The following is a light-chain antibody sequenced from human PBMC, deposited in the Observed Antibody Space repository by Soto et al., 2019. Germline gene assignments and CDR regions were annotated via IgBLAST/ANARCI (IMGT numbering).Light chain of an antibody. J-gene: IGKJ1*01. CDR2: EAS. V-gene: IGKV1-5*03. Sequence: DIQMTQSPSTLSASVGDRVTITCRASQSISDYLAWYQQKPGKAPKLLIYEASSLKTGVPSRCSGSRSGTENTLSISRLQPDDFATYYRQQNSGYWTFGHGTKLEIK. CDR3: QQNSGYWT. CDR1: QSISDY.